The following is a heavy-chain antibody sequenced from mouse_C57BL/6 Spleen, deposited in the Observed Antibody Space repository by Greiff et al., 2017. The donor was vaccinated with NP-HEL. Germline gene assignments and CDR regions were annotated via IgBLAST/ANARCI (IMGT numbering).Heavy chain of an antibody. Sequence: VQLQQSGPELVKPGASVKISCKASGYTFTDYYMNWVKQSHGKSLEWIGDINPNNGGTSYNQKFKGKATLTVDKSSSTAYMELRSLTSEDSAVYYCARSGDSSGSDYAMDYWGQGTSVTVSS. CDR2: INPNNGGT. J-gene: IGHJ4*01. D-gene: IGHD3-2*02. V-gene: IGHV1-26*01. CDR3: ARSGDSSGSDYAMDY. CDR1: GYTFTDYY.